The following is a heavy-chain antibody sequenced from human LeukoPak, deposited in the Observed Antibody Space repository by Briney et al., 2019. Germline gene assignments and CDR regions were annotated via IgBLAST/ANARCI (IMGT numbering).Heavy chain of an antibody. J-gene: IGHJ5*02. D-gene: IGHD6-13*01. Sequence: SETLSLTCTVSGVSISSGGYYWSWIRQHPGKGLEWIGYIYYSGSTYYNPSLKSRVTISVDTSKSQFSLKLSSVTAADTAVYYCARVPRYLQTIAAAGTMDNWFDPWGQGTLVTVSS. CDR3: ARVPRYLQTIAAAGTMDNWFDP. CDR2: IYYSGST. CDR1: GVSISSGGYY. V-gene: IGHV4-31*03.